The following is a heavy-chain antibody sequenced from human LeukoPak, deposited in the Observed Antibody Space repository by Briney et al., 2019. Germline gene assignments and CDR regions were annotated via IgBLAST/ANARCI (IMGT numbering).Heavy chain of an antibody. V-gene: IGHV3-23*01. D-gene: IGHD1-26*01. Sequence: GGSLRLSCAGSGFTFSSYAMSWVRQAPGKGLEWVSTISGSGGAGTYYADSVKGRFTVSRDNSRNTLYLPMNSLRAEDTAVYYCVKDRGGSPFYGMDVWGQGATVTVSS. CDR2: ISGSGGAGT. J-gene: IGHJ6*02. CDR3: VKDRGGSPFYGMDV. CDR1: GFTFSSYA.